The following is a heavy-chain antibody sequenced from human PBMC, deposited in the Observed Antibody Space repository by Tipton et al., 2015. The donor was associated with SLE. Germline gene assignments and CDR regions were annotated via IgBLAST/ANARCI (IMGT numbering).Heavy chain of an antibody. CDR2: TYYRSKWYN. V-gene: IGHV6-1*01. CDR3: VRERDYTYDTDAFDI. J-gene: IGHJ3*02. CDR1: GDSVSSNSAT. Sequence: GLVKPSQTLSLTCAISGDSVSSNSATWNWIRQSPSRGLEWLGRTYYRSKWYNDYAVSVKSRITINPDTSKNQFSLQRNSVTPEDTAVYYCVRERDYTYDTDAFDIWGQGTMVTVSS. D-gene: IGHD5-18*01.